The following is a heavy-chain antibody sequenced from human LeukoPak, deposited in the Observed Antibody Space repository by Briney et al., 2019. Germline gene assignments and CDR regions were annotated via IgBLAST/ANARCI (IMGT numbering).Heavy chain of an antibody. Sequence: EASVKVSCKASGGTFSSYAISWVRQAPGQGLEWMGRIIPILGIANYAQKFQGRVTITADKSTSTAYMELSSLRSEDTAVYYCARDTVGITMVRGGNNWFDPWGQGTLVTVSS. D-gene: IGHD3-10*01. V-gene: IGHV1-69*04. CDR2: IIPILGIA. CDR3: ARDTVGITMVRGGNNWFDP. J-gene: IGHJ5*02. CDR1: GGTFSSYA.